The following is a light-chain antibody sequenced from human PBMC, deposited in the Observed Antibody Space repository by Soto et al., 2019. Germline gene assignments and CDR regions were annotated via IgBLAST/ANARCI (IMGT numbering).Light chain of an antibody. CDR2: EVI. J-gene: IGLJ2*01. V-gene: IGLV2-14*01. Sequence: QSALTQPASVSASPGQSITISCTGTSSDVAGYNYVSWYQHHPGKAPKLMIYEVINRPSGVSNRFSGSKSGNTASLTISGLQAEEEADYYCSSYTSSQPLVFGGGTKLTVL. CDR1: SSDVAGYNY. CDR3: SSYTSSQPLV.